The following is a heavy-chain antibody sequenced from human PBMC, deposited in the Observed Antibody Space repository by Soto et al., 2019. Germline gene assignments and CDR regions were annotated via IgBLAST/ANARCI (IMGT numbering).Heavy chain of an antibody. CDR3: ARFIGGAYGMDV. CDR2: LNGGNGNT. Sequence: ASVKVSCKASGYTFTSYTIHWVRQAPGQRLEWMGWLNGGNGNTKYSQTFQGRVTITRDTSASTAYMELSSLRSEDTAVYYCARFIGGAYGMDVWGQGTTVTVS. D-gene: IGHD2-15*01. CDR1: GYTFTSYT. J-gene: IGHJ6*02. V-gene: IGHV1-3*01.